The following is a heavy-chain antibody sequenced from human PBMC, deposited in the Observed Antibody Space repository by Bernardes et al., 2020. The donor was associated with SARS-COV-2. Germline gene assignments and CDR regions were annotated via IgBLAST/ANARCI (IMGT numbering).Heavy chain of an antibody. V-gene: IGHV3-74*01. CDR1: GFIFTKYC. Sequence: GGSLRLSCVVSGFIFTKYCMHWVRQAPGKGLEWVSRINTDGSRADYADSVKGRLTISRDNAKNTLYLQMNSLRAEDTAVYYCARDLTPAYIDLWGRGTLVTVSS. CDR2: INTDGSRA. D-gene: IGHD2-15*01. CDR3: ARDLTPAYIDL. J-gene: IGHJ2*01.